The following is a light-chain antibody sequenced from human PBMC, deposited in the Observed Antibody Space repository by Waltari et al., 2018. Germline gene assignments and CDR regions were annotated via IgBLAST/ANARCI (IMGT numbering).Light chain of an antibody. CDR1: QGIGNY. CDR3: LQHNSYPLT. V-gene: IGKV1-17*01. CDR2: AAT. J-gene: IGKJ4*01. Sequence: DIQITQSPSSLSASVGHTVTITCRASQGIGNYLIWFQQKPGKAPKLLIYAATTLQSGVPARFSGSGSGTEFTLIINSLQPEDFATYYCLQHNSYPLTFGGGTKVEIK.